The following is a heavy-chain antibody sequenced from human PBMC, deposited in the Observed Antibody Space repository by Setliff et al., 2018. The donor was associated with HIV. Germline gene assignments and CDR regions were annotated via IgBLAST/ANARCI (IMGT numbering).Heavy chain of an antibody. Sequence: ASVKVSCKASGGAPNIYSISWVRQAPGQGLEWMGRIIPGLGTSVYAQKFQGRVTITTDESTSTAYMELSSLRSEDTAVYYCARADSSNWYHVDYWGQGTLVTVSS. CDR1: GGAPNIYS. CDR3: ARADSSNWYHVDY. CDR2: IIPGLGTS. J-gene: IGHJ4*02. D-gene: IGHD6-13*01. V-gene: IGHV1-69*16.